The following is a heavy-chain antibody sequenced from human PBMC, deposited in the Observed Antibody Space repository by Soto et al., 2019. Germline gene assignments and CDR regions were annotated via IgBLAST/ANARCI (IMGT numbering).Heavy chain of an antibody. Sequence: RGSLRLSCAASGFTFSSYGMHWVRQAPGKGLEWVAVIWYDGSNKYYADSVKGRFTISRDNSKNTLYLQMNSLRAEDTAVYYCARDQRAFYYYGMDVWGQGTTVTVSS. CDR3: ARDQRAFYYYGMDV. J-gene: IGHJ6*02. CDR1: GFTFSSYG. CDR2: IWYDGSNK. V-gene: IGHV3-33*01. D-gene: IGHD6-25*01.